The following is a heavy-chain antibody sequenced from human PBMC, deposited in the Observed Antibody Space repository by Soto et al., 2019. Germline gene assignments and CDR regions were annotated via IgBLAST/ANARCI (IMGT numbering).Heavy chain of an antibody. CDR2: ISGSGGST. CDR3: ARGPTYSSPNLDAFDI. Sequence: PGGSLRLSCAASGFTFSSYAMSWVRQAPGKGLEWVSAISGSGGSTYYADSVKGRFTISRDNSKNTLYLQMNSLRAEDTAVYYCARGPTYSSPNLDAFDIWGQGTMVTVSS. CDR1: GFTFSSYA. D-gene: IGHD6-13*01. J-gene: IGHJ3*02. V-gene: IGHV3-23*01.